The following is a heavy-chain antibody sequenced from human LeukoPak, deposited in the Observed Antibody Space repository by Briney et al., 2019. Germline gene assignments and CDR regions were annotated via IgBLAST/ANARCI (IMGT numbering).Heavy chain of an antibody. CDR1: GFTFDDYA. CDR3: AKDTSGGGQWLANGFDY. V-gene: IGHV3-9*01. D-gene: IGHD6-19*01. J-gene: IGHJ4*02. Sequence: PGGSLRLSCAASGFTFDDYAMHWVRQAPGKGLEWVSGISWNNGSIGYADSVKGRFTISRDNAKNSLYLQMNSLRAEDTALYYCAKDTSGGGQWLANGFDYWGQGTLVTVSS. CDR2: ISWNNGSI.